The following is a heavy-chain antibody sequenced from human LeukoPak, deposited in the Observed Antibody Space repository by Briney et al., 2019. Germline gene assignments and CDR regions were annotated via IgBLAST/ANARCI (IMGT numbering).Heavy chain of an antibody. CDR2: ITTSSTYI. CDR1: GFTFSIYT. J-gene: IGHJ4*02. D-gene: IGHD3-10*01. V-gene: IGHV3-21*01. Sequence: RGSLRLSCAASGFTFSIYTMNWVRQAPGKWLEWVSSITTSSTYIYYADSVRGRFTISRDNAKNSLYLRMSSLRVEDTAVYYCARGEGYYASGSYFDYWGQGTLVTVSS. CDR3: ARGEGYYASGSYFDY.